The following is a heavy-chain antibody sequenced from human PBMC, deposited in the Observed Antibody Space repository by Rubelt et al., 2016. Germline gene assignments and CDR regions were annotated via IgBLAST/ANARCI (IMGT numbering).Heavy chain of an antibody. Sequence: QVQLQQRGAGLLKPSETLSLTCAVYGGSLSGYYWGWIRQPPGKGPEWIGDINLSGTTNSNPSPKRTVTISFDPSKNQFSLTLNPGPAADTAVDYGARHEAGGSSGPFDDWGQGTQVTVSS. CDR2: INLSGTT. V-gene: IGHV4-34*01. CDR3: ARHEAGGSSGPFDD. D-gene: IGHD6-13*01. J-gene: IGHJ4*02. CDR1: GGSLSGYY.